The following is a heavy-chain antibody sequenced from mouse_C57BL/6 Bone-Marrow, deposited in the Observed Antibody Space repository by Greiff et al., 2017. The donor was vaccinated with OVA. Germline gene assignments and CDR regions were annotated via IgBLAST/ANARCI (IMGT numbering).Heavy chain of an antibody. CDR3: AIGDITTVGYAMDY. D-gene: IGHD1-1*01. Sequence: VQLQQPGAELVKPGASVKVSCTASGYTFTSYWMHWVQQTPGQGLEWIGRIHPSDSDTYYNHTFKGRATFTVDKSSSTDYMQLSSLTFEDSAVYDSAIGDITTVGYAMDYWGQGTSVTVSS. V-gene: IGHV1-74*01. CDR1: GYTFTSYW. J-gene: IGHJ4*01. CDR2: IHPSDSDT.